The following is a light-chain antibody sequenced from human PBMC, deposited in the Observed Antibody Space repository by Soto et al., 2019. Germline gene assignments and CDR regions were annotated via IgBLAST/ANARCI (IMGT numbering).Light chain of an antibody. V-gene: IGLV2-11*01. CDR3: CSYAGSYV. CDR1: SSDVGGYNY. Sequence: GLTQPRAVSGSPGQSVTISCTGTSSDVGGYNYVSWYQQHPGKAPKLMIYDVSKRPSGVPDRFSGSKSGNTASLTISGLQAEDEADYYCCSYAGSYVFGTGTKVTVL. J-gene: IGLJ1*01. CDR2: DVS.